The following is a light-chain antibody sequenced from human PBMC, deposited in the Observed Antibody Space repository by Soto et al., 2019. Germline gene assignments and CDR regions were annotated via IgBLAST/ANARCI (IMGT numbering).Light chain of an antibody. V-gene: IGKV1-9*01. Sequence: DTPLTQSPSFLSASVGDRVTIACRARQDVSRSVGWYQQKPGTAPKLLISAASTLNSGVPSRFSGSGSGADLSLTISSLQTEDFATYDWEQLWTYPLTFGGGTKVEI. CDR2: AAS. CDR3: EQLWTYPLT. CDR1: QDVSRS. J-gene: IGKJ4*01.